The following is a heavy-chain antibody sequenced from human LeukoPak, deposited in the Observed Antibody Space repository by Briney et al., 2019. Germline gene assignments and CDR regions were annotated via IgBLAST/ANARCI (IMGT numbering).Heavy chain of an antibody. J-gene: IGHJ4*02. CDR1: GFTFDDYA. D-gene: IGHD4-11*01. Sequence: GGSLRLSCAASGFTFDDYAMHWVRQAPGKGLGWVSGISWNSGSIGYADSVKGRFTISRDNAKNSLYLQMNSLRAEDTAVYYCAKIPREATVTTGEVYWGQGTLVTVSS. V-gene: IGHV3-9*01. CDR3: AKIPREATVTTGEVY. CDR2: ISWNSGSI.